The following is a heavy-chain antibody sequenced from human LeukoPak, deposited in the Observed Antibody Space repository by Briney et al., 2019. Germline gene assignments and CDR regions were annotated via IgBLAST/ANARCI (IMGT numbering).Heavy chain of an antibody. Sequence: SGGSLRLSCAASGFTFSSYGMHWVRQAPGKGLEWVAFIRYDGSNKYYADSVKGRFTISRDNSKNTLYLQMNSLRAEDTAVYYCAKVYCSSTSCPHNLDYLGQGTLVTVSS. J-gene: IGHJ4*02. CDR2: IRYDGSNK. CDR3: AKVYCSSTSCPHNLDY. D-gene: IGHD2-2*01. V-gene: IGHV3-30*02. CDR1: GFTFSSYG.